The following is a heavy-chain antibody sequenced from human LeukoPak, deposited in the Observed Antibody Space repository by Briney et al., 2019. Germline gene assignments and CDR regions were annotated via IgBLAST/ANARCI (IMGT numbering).Heavy chain of an antibody. D-gene: IGHD4-17*01. V-gene: IGHV1-2*02. CDR1: GYTFTGYY. Sequence: ASVKLSCKASGYTFTGYYMHWVRQAPGQGLEWMGWINPNSGGTNYAQKFQGRVTMTRDTSISTAYMELSRLRSDDTAVYYCARRFHDYGDYYFDYWGQGTLVTVSS. J-gene: IGHJ4*02. CDR2: INPNSGGT. CDR3: ARRFHDYGDYYFDY.